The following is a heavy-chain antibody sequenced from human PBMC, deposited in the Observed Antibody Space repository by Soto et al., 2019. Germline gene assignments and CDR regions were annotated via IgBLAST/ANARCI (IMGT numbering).Heavy chain of an antibody. CDR1: GFTFGDYW. V-gene: IGHV3-7*01. CDR3: ARDRDYFDWLLHDY. D-gene: IGHD3-9*01. CDR2: MNQDGTEK. J-gene: IGHJ4*02. Sequence: QPGGSLRLSCAASGFTFGDYWMSWVRQAPGKGQEWVAYMNQDGTEKHYVDSVKGRFTVCRDNAKNSLYLQMNSLRAEDTAVYYCARDRDYFDWLLHDYRGQGTLVTVSS.